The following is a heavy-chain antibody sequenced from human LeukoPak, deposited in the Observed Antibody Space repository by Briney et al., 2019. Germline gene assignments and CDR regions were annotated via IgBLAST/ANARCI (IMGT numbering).Heavy chain of an antibody. Sequence: SETLSLTCTVSGGSISSYYWSWIRQPPGKGLEWFGYIHYSGSTNYNPSLKSRVTISIDTSKSQFSLKLSSVTAADTAVYYCARHDTPSSSWYLGVDYWGQGTLVTVSS. CDR3: ARHDTPSSSWYLGVDY. D-gene: IGHD6-13*01. J-gene: IGHJ4*02. CDR1: GGSISSYY. CDR2: IHYSGST. V-gene: IGHV4-59*08.